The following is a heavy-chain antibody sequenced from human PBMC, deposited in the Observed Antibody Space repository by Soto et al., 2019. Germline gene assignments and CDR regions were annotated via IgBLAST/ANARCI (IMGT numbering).Heavy chain of an antibody. CDR1: GVTFNSYA. CDR3: AKDRQYGSGTYSYSDLDY. J-gene: IGHJ4*02. CDR2: ISGSGGTT. D-gene: IGHD3-10*01. Sequence: VQLLESGGGLVQPGVSLRLSCGGSGVTFNSYAMTWGRKAPGTGLEWVSAISGSGGTTYYANSVKGRFTISRDQSKDTMYLQMNSRRAEDTAINDGAKDRQYGSGTYSYSDLDYWGQGTLVTGSS. V-gene: IGHV3-23*01.